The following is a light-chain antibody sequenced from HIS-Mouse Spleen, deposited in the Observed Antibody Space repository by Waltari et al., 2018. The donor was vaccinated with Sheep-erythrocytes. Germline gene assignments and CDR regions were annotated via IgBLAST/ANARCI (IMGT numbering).Light chain of an antibody. V-gene: IGLV2-23*02. CDR2: DVS. CDR1: ISDVWSYTL. J-gene: IGLJ1*01. CDR3: CSYAGSYNHV. Sequence: QSALTQPASVSGSPGQSITISCTGTISDVWSYTLVSWYQQHPGKAPKLMIYDVSKRPSGVPDRFSGSKSGNTASLTISGLQAEDEADYYCCSYAGSYNHVFATGTKVTVL.